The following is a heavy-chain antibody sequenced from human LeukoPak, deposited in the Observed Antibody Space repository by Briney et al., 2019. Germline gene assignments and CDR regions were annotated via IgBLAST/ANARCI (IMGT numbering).Heavy chain of an antibody. Sequence: GGSLRLSCVASGFTFNNYAMSWVRQAPGKGLEWVSAIPVNGGSTFYADSVKGRFTISRDNFRNTLYLQMNSLRAEDTAVYYCARADDRSGYPPLDFWGQGTMVIVSS. J-gene: IGHJ4*02. D-gene: IGHD3-22*01. CDR2: IPVNGGST. CDR3: ARADDRSGYPPLDF. CDR1: GFTFNNYA. V-gene: IGHV3-23*01.